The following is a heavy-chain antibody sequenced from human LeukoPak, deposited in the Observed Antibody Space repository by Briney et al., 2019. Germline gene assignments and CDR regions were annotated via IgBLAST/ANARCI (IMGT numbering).Heavy chain of an antibody. CDR3: AREYSSSWYYFDY. CDR1: GFTFSTCW. J-gene: IGHJ4*02. Sequence: GGSLRLSCAASGFTFSTCWMSWLRQAPGKGLEWVANIKQDGSEKYYVDSVKGRFTISRDNAKNSLYLQMNSLRAEDTAVYYCAREYSSSWYYFDYWGQGTLVTVSS. D-gene: IGHD6-13*01. CDR2: IKQDGSEK. V-gene: IGHV3-7*01.